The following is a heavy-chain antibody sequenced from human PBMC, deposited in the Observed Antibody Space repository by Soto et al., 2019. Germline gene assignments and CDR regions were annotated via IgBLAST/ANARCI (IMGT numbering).Heavy chain of an antibody. CDR1: GGSFSGYY. V-gene: IGHV4-34*01. J-gene: IGHJ4*02. CDR3: ARAARGYSYFDY. D-gene: IGHD5-18*01. CDR2: INHSGST. Sequence: SETLSLTCAVYGGSFSGYYWSWIRQPPGKGLEWIGEINHSGSTNYNPSLKSRVTISVDTSKNQFSLNLISVTAADTAVYYCARAARGYSYFDYWGQGTLVTVSS.